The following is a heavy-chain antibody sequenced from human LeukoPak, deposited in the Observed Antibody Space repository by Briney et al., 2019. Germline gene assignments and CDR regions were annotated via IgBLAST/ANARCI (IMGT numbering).Heavy chain of an antibody. J-gene: IGHJ4*02. CDR3: ARFASSGYYIDY. CDR1: GGSFSGYY. CDR2: INHSGST. V-gene: IGHV4-34*01. Sequence: SETLSLTCAVYGGSFSGYYWSWIRQPPGKGLEWIGEINHSGSTNYNPSLKSRVTISVDTSKNQFSLKLSSVTAADTAVYYCARFASSGYYIDYWGQGTLVTVSS. D-gene: IGHD3-22*01.